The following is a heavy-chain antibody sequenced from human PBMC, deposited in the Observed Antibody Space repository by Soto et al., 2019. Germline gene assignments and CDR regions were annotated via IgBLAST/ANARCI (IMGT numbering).Heavy chain of an antibody. CDR1: GGSISSDDYY. CDR3: ARDRGGTWMYKWFDP. CDR2: IYYSGST. J-gene: IGHJ5*02. D-gene: IGHD3-10*01. Sequence: QVQLQESGPGLVKPSQTLSLTCTVSGGSISSDDYYWSWIRQPPGKGLEWIGHIYYSGSTYYNPSLTSRVTISVDPSTNQFSLNVRSVTAADTAVYYCARDRGGTWMYKWFDPWGQGTPVTVSS. V-gene: IGHV4-30-4*01.